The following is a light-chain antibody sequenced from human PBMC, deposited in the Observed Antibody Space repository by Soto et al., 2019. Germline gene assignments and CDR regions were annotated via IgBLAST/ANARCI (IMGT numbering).Light chain of an antibody. CDR1: QSISSY. J-gene: IGKJ5*01. CDR3: QKANSFPIT. Sequence: DIQLTQSPSSLSAYVGDRVTITCRASQSISSYLNWYQQKPGKAPKLLIYAASSLQSGVTSRFSGSGSGTDFTLTISSLQPDDFATYYCQKANSFPITFGQGTGLEI. V-gene: IGKV1-39*01. CDR2: AAS.